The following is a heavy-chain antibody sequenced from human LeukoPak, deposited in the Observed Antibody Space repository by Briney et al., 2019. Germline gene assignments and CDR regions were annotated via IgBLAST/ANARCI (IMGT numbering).Heavy chain of an antibody. J-gene: IGHJ6*03. CDR2: IYYSWNP. Sequence: SETLSLPCTVSCGSISSSSYYWGWIREPPGKGLEWIGSIYYSWNPYYNPSLKSRDTLTVQTPKNHFSPMLRPVTPAHPPVYHCARDGAGSSITEYYYYMDVWGKGTTVSVSS. V-gene: IGHV4-39*02. CDR3: ARDGAGSSITEYYYYMDV. CDR1: CGSISSSSYY. D-gene: IGHD6-13*01.